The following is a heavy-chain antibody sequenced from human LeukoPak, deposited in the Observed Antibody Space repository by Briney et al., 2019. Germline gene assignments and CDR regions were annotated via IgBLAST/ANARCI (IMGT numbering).Heavy chain of an antibody. J-gene: IGHJ5*02. V-gene: IGHV3-30*04. CDR3: ARDRGNWFDP. CDR2: ISYDGSNK. Sequence: PGGSLRLSCAASGFTFSSYAMHRVRQAPGKGLEWVAVISYDGSNKYYADSVKGRFTISRDNSKNTLYLQMNSLRAEDTAVYYCARDRGNWFDPWGQGTLVTVSS. CDR1: GFTFSSYA.